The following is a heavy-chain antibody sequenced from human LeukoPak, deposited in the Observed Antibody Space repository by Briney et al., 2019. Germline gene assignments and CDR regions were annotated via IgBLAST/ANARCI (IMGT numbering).Heavy chain of an antibody. J-gene: IGHJ5*02. Sequence: SETLSLTCNVSSGSISSSTYYWGWLRQPPGEGLEWIGSICYTGTTYYSPSLKSRVTISVHTSKNQLSLKLNSVTAADTAVYYCARQECNGGSCYSRAIWFDPWGQGTLVTVSS. V-gene: IGHV4-39*01. CDR3: ARQECNGGSCYSRAIWFDP. CDR1: SGSISSSTYY. CDR2: ICYTGTT. D-gene: IGHD2-15*01.